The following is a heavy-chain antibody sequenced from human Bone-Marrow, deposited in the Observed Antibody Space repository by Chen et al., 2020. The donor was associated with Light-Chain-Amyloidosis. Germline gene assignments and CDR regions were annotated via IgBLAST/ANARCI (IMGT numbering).Heavy chain of an antibody. D-gene: IGHD1-26*01. V-gene: IGHV3-43*01. Sequence: GGSLRLSCAASGFAFSSYAMSWVRQAPGKGLECVSLIAWDGSVTSYADSVRGRFTVSRDNSKNSLYLQMNSLRIEDTALYYCAKDTGDGSIDYWGQGTLVTVSS. CDR2: IAWDGSVT. J-gene: IGHJ4*02. CDR3: AKDTGDGSIDY. CDR1: GFAFSSYA.